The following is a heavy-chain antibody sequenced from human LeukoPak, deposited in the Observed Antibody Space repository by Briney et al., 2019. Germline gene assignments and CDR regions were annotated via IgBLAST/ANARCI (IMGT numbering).Heavy chain of an antibody. Sequence: GRSLRLSCAASGFIFSSYAMHWVRQAPGKGLEWVAFISSDGSNKYYADSVKGRFTISRDNSKNTLYLQMNSLRAEDTAVYYCARDVQYGDYVWFDPWGQGTLVTVSS. CDR2: ISSDGSNK. CDR1: GFIFSSYA. D-gene: IGHD4-17*01. J-gene: IGHJ5*02. V-gene: IGHV3-30*14. CDR3: ARDVQYGDYVWFDP.